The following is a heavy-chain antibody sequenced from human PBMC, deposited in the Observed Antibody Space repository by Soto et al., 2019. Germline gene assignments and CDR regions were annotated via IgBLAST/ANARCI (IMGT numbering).Heavy chain of an antibody. CDR1: GGSISSYY. CDR2: IYYSGST. CDR3: ARAPLIAAAGISD. V-gene: IGHV4-59*01. J-gene: IGHJ4*02. Sequence: SETLSLTCTVSGGSISSYYWSWIRQPPGKGLEWIGYIYYSGSTNYNPSLKSRVTISVDTSKNQFSLKLSSVTAADTAVYYCARAPLIAAAGISDWVQETLVTVPS. D-gene: IGHD6-13*01.